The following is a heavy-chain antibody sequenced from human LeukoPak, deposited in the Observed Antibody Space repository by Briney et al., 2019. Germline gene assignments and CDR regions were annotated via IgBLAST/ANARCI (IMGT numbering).Heavy chain of an antibody. D-gene: IGHD6-19*01. CDR3: ARGLRRGQWLVSWYFDL. CDR2: IIPIFGTA. V-gene: IGHV1-69*13. Sequence: SVKVSCKASGGTFSSYAISWVRQAPGQGLEWMGGIIPIFGTANYAQKFQGRVTITADESTSTAYMELSSLRSEDTAVYYCARGLRRGQWLVSWYFDLWGRGTLVTVSS. J-gene: IGHJ2*01. CDR1: GGTFSSYA.